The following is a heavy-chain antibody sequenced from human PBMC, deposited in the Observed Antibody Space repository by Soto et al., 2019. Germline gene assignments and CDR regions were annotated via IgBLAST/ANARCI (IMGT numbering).Heavy chain of an antibody. CDR1: GFTFSSYG. CDR2: VSGSGAGT. J-gene: IGHJ4*02. CDR3: AKELVGSGSYPSNVEYYFDY. D-gene: IGHD1-26*01. V-gene: IGHV3-23*01. Sequence: EVQLLESGGGLVQPGGSLRLSCAASGFTFSSYGMSWVRQAPGKGLEWVSGVSGSGAGTYYADSVKGRFTISRDNSKNTVYLHMNSLRAEDTAVYHCAKELVGSGSYPSNVEYYFDYWGQETLVTVSS.